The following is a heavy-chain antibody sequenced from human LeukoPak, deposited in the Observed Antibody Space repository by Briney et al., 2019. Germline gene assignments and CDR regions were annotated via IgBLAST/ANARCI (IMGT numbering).Heavy chain of an antibody. CDR3: ARPPVGELIGAFDI. J-gene: IGHJ3*02. D-gene: IGHD3-10*01. V-gene: IGHV3-21*01. CDR2: ITSGDTYI. CDR1: GFTFSRYS. Sequence: GGSLRLSCAASGFTFSRYSMNWVRQAPGKGLEWVSSITSGDTYIYYADSVKGRFTISRDNAKNSLFLQMDSLRAEDTAVYYCARPPVGELIGAFDIWGQGTMVTVSS.